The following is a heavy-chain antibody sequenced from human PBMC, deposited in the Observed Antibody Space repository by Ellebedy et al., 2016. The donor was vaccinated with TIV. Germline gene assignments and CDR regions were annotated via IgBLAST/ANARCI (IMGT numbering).Heavy chain of an antibody. CDR3: ARQGIVATILWGMDV. J-gene: IGHJ6*02. D-gene: IGHD5-12*01. Sequence: SETLSLTXTVSGGSISSSSYYWGWIRQPPGKGLEWIGSIYYSGSTYYNPSLKSRVTISVDTSKNQFSLKLSSVTAADAAVYYCARQGIVATILWGMDVWGQGTTVTVSS. V-gene: IGHV4-39*01. CDR1: GGSISSSSYY. CDR2: IYYSGST.